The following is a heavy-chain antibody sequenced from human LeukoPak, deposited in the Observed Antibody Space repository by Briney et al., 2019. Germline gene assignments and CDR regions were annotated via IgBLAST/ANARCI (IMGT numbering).Heavy chain of an antibody. D-gene: IGHD6-19*01. CDR3: AGGLQWLAHDC. Sequence: SETLSLTCTISGDSISSLHWSWIRQPPGKRLEWIGSTYNSGSTNYNPSLKSRVTISVDTSKNQLSLKLSTVTAADTAMYYCAGGLQWLAHDCWGQGTLVTVSS. V-gene: IGHV4-59*08. CDR1: GDSISSLH. CDR2: TYNSGST. J-gene: IGHJ4*02.